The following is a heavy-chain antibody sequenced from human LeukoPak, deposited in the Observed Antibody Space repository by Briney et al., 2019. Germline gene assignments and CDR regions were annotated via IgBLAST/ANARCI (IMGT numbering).Heavy chain of an antibody. Sequence: PSETLSLTCTVSGGSISSGGYYWSWIRQHPGKGLEWIGYIYYSGSTYYNPSLKSRVTISVDTSKNQFSLKLSSVTAADTAVYYCARESHWGFEYWFDPWSQGTLVTVSS. CDR3: ARESHWGFEYWFDP. CDR2: IYYSGST. J-gene: IGHJ5*02. D-gene: IGHD7-27*01. V-gene: IGHV4-31*03. CDR1: GGSISSGGYY.